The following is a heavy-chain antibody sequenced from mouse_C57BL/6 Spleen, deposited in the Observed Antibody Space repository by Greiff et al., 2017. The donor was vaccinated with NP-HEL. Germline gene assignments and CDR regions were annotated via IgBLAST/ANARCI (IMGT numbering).Heavy chain of an antibody. CDR2: IYPGDGDT. V-gene: IGHV1-80*01. J-gene: IGHJ4*01. CDR1: GYAFSSYW. D-gene: IGHD2-1*01. Sequence: VQLQQSGAELVKPGASVKISCKASGYAFSSYWMNWVKQRPGKGLEWIGQIYPGDGDTNYNGKFKGKATLTADKSSSTAYMQLSSLTSEDSAVYFCARCGYYCNYYYAMDYWGQGTSVTVSS. CDR3: ARCGYYCNYYYAMDY.